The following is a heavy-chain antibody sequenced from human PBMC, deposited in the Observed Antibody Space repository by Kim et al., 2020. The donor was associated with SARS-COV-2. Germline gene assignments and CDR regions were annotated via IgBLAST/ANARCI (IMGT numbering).Heavy chain of an antibody. J-gene: IGHJ4*02. Sequence: SETMSLTCTVSGGSISSYYWSWIRQPPGKGLEWIGYIYYSGSTNYNPSLKSRVTISVDTSKNQFSLKLSSVTAADTAVYYCASSPAELSPYFDYWGQGTLVTVSS. CDR2: IYYSGST. CDR3: ASSPAELSPYFDY. V-gene: IGHV4-59*08. CDR1: GGSISSYY. D-gene: IGHD3-16*02.